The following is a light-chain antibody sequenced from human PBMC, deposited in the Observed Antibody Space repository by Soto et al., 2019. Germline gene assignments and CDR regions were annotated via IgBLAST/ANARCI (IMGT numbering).Light chain of an antibody. V-gene: IGLV2-14*01. J-gene: IGLJ1*01. Sequence: QSVLTQPASVSGSPGQSITISCTGTSSDAGGYIYVSGYQQHPGKAPKLVIYEVSNRPSGVSDRFSGSKSGNTASLTISGLQAEDEADYFCSSYTTGSSVYVFGSGTKVTVL. CDR2: EVS. CDR3: SSYTTGSSVYV. CDR1: SSDAGGYIY.